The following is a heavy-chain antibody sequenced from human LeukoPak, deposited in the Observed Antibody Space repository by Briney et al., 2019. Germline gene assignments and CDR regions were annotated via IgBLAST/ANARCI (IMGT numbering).Heavy chain of an antibody. CDR3: ARWVAAKTTFDI. D-gene: IGHD2-15*01. CDR2: IYHSGSA. J-gene: IGHJ3*02. V-gene: IGHV4-59*08. Sequence: SETLSLTCTVSGGSISSYYWSWIRQPPGKGLEWIGYIYHSGSANYNPSLKSRVTISVDTSKNQFSLKLSSVTAAGTAVYYCARWVAAKTTFDIWGQGTMATVSP. CDR1: GGSISSYY.